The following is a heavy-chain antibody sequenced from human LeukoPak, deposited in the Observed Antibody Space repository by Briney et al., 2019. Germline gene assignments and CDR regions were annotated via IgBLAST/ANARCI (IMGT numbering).Heavy chain of an antibody. Sequence: GGSLRLSCSASGFTFSSYAMSWVRQAPGKGLEWVSSISGSGDSTYYADSVKGRFTISRDNSKNTLYLQMNSLRAENTAVYYCANSAGYCSSTSCFDYYFDYWGQGTLVTVSS. J-gene: IGHJ4*02. CDR3: ANSAGYCSSTSCFDYYFDY. CDR1: GFTFSSYA. D-gene: IGHD2-2*01. CDR2: ISGSGDST. V-gene: IGHV3-23*01.